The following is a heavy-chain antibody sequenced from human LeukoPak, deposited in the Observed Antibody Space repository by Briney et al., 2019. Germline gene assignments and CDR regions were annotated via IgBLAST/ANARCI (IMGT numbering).Heavy chain of an antibody. V-gene: IGHV3-21*01. D-gene: IGHD3-3*02. CDR1: GFTFSSYS. CDR2: ISSSSSSYI. CDR3: ARDRIIFGVVSGKTPVDY. J-gene: IGHJ4*02. Sequence: PGGSLRLSCAASGFTFSSYSMNWVRQAPGKGLEWVSSISSSSSSYIYYADSVKGRFTISREHAKNSLYLQMNSLRAEDTAVYYCARDRIIFGVVSGKTPVDYRGQGTLVTVSS.